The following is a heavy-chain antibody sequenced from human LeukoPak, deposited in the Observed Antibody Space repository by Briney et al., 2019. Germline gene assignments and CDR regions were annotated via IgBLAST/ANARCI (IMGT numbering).Heavy chain of an antibody. D-gene: IGHD3-10*01. Sequence: ASVKVSCTASGYTFTSYGISWVRQAPGQGLEWMGWISAYNGNTNYAQKLQGRVTMTTDTSTSTAYMELSRLRSDDTAVYYCARDYGRGLYYGSGMGLDYWGQGTLVTVSS. CDR3: ARDYGRGLYYGSGMGLDY. CDR1: GYTFTSYG. V-gene: IGHV1-18*01. CDR2: ISAYNGNT. J-gene: IGHJ4*02.